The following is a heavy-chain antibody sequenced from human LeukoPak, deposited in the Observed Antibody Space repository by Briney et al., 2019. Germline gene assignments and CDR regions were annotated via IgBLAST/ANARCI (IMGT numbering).Heavy chain of an antibody. J-gene: IGHJ4*02. CDR2: VYHSGTT. Sequence: PSETLSLTCAVSGYSISSGYYWGWIRQPPGKGLEWIGSVYHSGTTYYNPSLRSRVTISVDTSKNQFSLKLSSVTAADTAVYYCARQTGTTPTFAYWGQGTLVTVSS. CDR3: ARQTGTTPTFAY. D-gene: IGHD1-1*01. CDR1: GYSISSGYY. V-gene: IGHV4-38-2*01.